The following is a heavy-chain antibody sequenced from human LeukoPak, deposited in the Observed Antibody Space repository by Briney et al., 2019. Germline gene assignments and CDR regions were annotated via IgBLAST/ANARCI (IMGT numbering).Heavy chain of an antibody. CDR1: GGSISSYY. D-gene: IGHD4-17*01. V-gene: IGHV4-59*08. CDR3: ARQRDYADYLDAFDV. Sequence: SETLSLTCTVSGGSISSYYWSWIRQPPGKGLECIGYIYHSGTTNYNPSLKSRVTISVDTSKNQFSLKLSSVTAADTAIYYCARQRDYADYLDAFDVWGQGTMVTVSS. J-gene: IGHJ3*01. CDR2: IYHSGTT.